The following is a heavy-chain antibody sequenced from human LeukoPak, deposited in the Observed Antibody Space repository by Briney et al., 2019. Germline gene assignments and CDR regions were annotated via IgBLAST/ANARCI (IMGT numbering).Heavy chain of an antibody. CDR2: IYHSGST. V-gene: IGHV4-38-2*01. J-gene: IGHJ4*02. D-gene: IGHD5-18*01. Sequence: SETLSLTCAVSGYSISSASYWGWIRQPPGKGLEWIGNIYHSGSTNYNPSLKSRVTISVDTSKNQFSLKLSSVTAADTAVYYCARGRGYSYGWVYWGQGTLVTVSS. CDR1: GYSISSASY. CDR3: ARGRGYSYGWVY.